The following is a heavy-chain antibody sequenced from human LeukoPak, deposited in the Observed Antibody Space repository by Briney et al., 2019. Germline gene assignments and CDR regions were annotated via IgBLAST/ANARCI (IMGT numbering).Heavy chain of an antibody. CDR1: GFTFNAFG. V-gene: IGHV3-48*01. J-gene: IGHJ4*02. Sequence: GGSLRLSCAASGFTFNAFGMNWVRQAPGKGLEWVSYIGTTSGAIYYADSVKGRFTISRDSAKNSLYLQMNSLRAEDTALYYCAKEGFDYWGQGTLVTVSS. CDR2: IGTTSGAI. CDR3: AKEGFDY.